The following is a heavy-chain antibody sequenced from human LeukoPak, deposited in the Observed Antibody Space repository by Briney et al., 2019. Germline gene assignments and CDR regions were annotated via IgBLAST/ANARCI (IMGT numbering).Heavy chain of an antibody. CDR2: IYYSGST. CDR3: TRHSYYGSGSYFDY. D-gene: IGHD3-10*01. Sequence: SETLSLTCTVSGGSISSSSYYWGWIRQPPGKGLEWIGSIYYSGSTYYNPSLKSRVTISVDTSKNQFSLKLSSVTAADTAVYYCTRHSYYGSGSYFDYWGQGTLVTVSS. V-gene: IGHV4-39*01. J-gene: IGHJ4*02. CDR1: GGSISSSSYY.